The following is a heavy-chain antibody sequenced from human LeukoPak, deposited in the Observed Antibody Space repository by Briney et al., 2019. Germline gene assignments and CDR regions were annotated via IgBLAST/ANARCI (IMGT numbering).Heavy chain of an antibody. CDR1: GGSISSSSYY. Sequence: SETLSLTCTVSGGSISSSSYYWGWIRQPPGKGLEWIGSIYYSGSTYYNPSLKSRITISVDTAKNTFSLKLSSVTAADTAVYYCARHRRGYGYGRYFDLWGRGTLVTVSS. J-gene: IGHJ2*01. D-gene: IGHD5-18*01. CDR2: IYYSGST. V-gene: IGHV4-39*01. CDR3: ARHRRGYGYGRYFDL.